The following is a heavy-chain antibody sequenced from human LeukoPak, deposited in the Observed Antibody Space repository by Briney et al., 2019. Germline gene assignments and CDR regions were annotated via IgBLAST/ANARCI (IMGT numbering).Heavy chain of an antibody. J-gene: IGHJ4*02. D-gene: IGHD3-3*01. Sequence: SETLSLTCAVYGGSFSGYYWSWIRQPPGKGLEWIGSIYHSGSTYYNPSLKSRVTISVDTSKNQFSLKLSSVTAADTAVYYCARDFWSGYYLDYWGQGTLVTVSS. CDR3: ARDFWSGYYLDY. V-gene: IGHV4-34*01. CDR1: GGSFSGYY. CDR2: IYHSGST.